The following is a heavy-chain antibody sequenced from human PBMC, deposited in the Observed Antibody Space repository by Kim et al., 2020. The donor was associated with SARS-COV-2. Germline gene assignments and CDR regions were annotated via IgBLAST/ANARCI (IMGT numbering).Heavy chain of an antibody. CDR2: FDPEDGET. J-gene: IGHJ6*02. CDR1: GYTLTELS. Sequence: ASVKVSCKVSGYTLTELSMHWVRQAPGKGLEWMGGFDPEDGETIYAQKFQGRVTMTDDTSTDTAYMELSSLRSEDTAVYYCATAPPIAVAGSYYYYYGMDVWGQGTTVTVSS. CDR3: ATAPPIAVAGSYYYYYGMDV. D-gene: IGHD6-19*01. V-gene: IGHV1-24*01.